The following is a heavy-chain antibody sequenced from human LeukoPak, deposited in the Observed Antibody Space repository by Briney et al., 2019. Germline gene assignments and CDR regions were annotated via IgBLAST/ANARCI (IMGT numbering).Heavy chain of an antibody. CDR1: GGSFSGYY. Sequence: SETLSLTCAVYGGSFSGYYWSWIRQPPGKGLEWIGEINHSGSTNYNPSLKSRVTISVDTSKNQFSLKLSSVTAADTAVYYCARGMATIYSLYYYYGMDVWGQGTTVTVSS. D-gene: IGHD5-24*01. V-gene: IGHV4-34*01. CDR2: INHSGST. CDR3: ARGMATIYSLYYYYGMDV. J-gene: IGHJ6*02.